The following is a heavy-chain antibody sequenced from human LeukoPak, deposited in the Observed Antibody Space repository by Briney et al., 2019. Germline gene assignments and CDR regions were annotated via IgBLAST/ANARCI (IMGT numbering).Heavy chain of an antibody. CDR2: IYSGGYT. CDR1: GFTVRRNY. V-gene: IGHV3-53*01. D-gene: IGHD1-26*01. Sequence: AGGSLRLSCADSGFTVRRNYISWVRQAPGKGLEWVSVIYSGGYTYYADSVKGRFNISRDNYKNTLYLQMNSLRVEGTAVYYCSRDWELRLWGQGTLVTVSS. J-gene: IGHJ1*01. CDR3: SRDWELRL.